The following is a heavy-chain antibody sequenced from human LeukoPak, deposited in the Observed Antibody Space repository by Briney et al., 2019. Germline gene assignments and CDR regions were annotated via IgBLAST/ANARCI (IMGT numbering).Heavy chain of an antibody. V-gene: IGHV3-21*01. CDR3: ARDGRGDWDFDY. CDR1: GFTFSSYS. CDR2: ISSSSSYI. Sequence: PGGSLRLSCAASGFTFSSYSMNWVRQAPGKGLEWVSSISSSSSYIYYADSVKGRFTTSRDNAKNSLYLQMNSLRAEDTAVYYCARDGRGDWDFDYWGQGTLVTVSS. D-gene: IGHD1-1*01. J-gene: IGHJ4*02.